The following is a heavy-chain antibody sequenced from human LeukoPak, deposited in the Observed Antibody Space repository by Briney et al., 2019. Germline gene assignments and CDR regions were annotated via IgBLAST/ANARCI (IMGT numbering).Heavy chain of an antibody. CDR2: IKQDGSGK. CDR3: ARVRGPFLTYPDDAFDI. CDR1: GFTFSSYW. V-gene: IGHV3-7*01. D-gene: IGHD3-9*01. Sequence: GGSLRLSCAASGFTFSSYWMSWVRQAPGKGLEWVANIKQDGSGKYYVDSVKGRFTISRDNAKNSLYLQMHSLRAEDTAVYYCARVRGPFLTYPDDAFDIWGQGTVVIVSS. J-gene: IGHJ3*02.